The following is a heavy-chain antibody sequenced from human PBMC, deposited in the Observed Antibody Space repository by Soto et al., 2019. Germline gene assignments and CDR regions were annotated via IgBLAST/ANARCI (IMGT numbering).Heavy chain of an antibody. CDR3: ATDLGYTSSWPGTLHYKGMDV. Sequence: GGSLRLSCVTCGFTFSTYGIHWVRQAPGKGPEWVAVVSYEGANKYYGDSVKGRFTISRDNSKNTLYLQMNRLSVEDTAVYFCATDLGYTSSWPGTLHYKGMDVWGQRTTVTVSS. CDR1: GFTFSTYG. V-gene: IGHV3-30*03. D-gene: IGHD6-13*01. J-gene: IGHJ6*02. CDR2: VSYEGANK.